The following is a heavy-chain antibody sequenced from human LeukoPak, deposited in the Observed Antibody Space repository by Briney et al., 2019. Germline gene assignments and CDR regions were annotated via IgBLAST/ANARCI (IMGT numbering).Heavy chain of an antibody. D-gene: IGHD3-3*01. CDR1: GFTFSGYA. CDR3: ARGKRITIRYYYYMDV. V-gene: IGHV3-30-3*01. CDR2: ISYDGSNK. Sequence: GGSLRLSCAASGFTFSGYAMHWVRQAPGKGLEWVAVISYDGSNKYYADSVKDRFTISRDNSKNTLYLQMNSLRAEDTAVYYCARGKRITIRYYYYMDVWGKGTTVTVSS. J-gene: IGHJ6*03.